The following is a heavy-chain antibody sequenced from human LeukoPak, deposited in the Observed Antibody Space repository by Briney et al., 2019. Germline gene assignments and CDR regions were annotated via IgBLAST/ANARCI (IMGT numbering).Heavy chain of an antibody. D-gene: IGHD6-13*01. CDR2: INPNSGGT. CDR1: GYTFTCYY. J-gene: IGHJ5*02. CDR3: ARDQGSWYANWFDP. Sequence: GASVKVSCKASGYTFTCYYMHWVRQAPGEGLEWRGWINPNSGGTNYAQKFQGRVTMTRDTSISTAYMELSRLRSDDTAVYYCARDQGSWYANWFDPWGQGTLVTVSS. V-gene: IGHV1-2*02.